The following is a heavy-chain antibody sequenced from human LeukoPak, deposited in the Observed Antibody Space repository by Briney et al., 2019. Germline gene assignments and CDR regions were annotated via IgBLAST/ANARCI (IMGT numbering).Heavy chain of an antibody. J-gene: IGHJ4*02. Sequence: GGSLRLSCAASGFTFSNYAMRWVRQAPGKGLERVSGIGGGDGATDYADSVKGRFTISRDNSKNTLYLQMNRLRVEATAVYYCAKQVGYCSSGTCYFDYWGQGILVAVSS. D-gene: IGHD2-15*01. CDR2: IGGGDGAT. V-gene: IGHV3-23*01. CDR3: AKQVGYCSSGTCYFDY. CDR1: GFTFSNYA.